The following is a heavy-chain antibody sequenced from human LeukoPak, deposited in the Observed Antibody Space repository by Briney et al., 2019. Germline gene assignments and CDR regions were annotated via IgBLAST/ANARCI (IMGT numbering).Heavy chain of an antibody. J-gene: IGHJ3*02. D-gene: IGHD4-17*01. CDR1: GYSFTSYW. Sequence: GESLKTSCKGSGYSFTSYWIGWVRQMPGKGLEWMGIIYPGDSDTRYSPSFQGQVTISADKSISTAYLQWSSLKASDTAMYYCARSDWGTVTYGEPDAFDIWGQGTMVTVSS. CDR3: ARSDWGTVTYGEPDAFDI. CDR2: IYPGDSDT. V-gene: IGHV5-51*01.